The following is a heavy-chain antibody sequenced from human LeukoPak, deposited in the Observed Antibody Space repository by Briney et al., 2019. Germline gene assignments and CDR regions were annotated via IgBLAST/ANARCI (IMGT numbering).Heavy chain of an antibody. V-gene: IGHV3-53*01. CDR1: GFTLSGDY. Sequence: PGRSLRLSCPVSGFTLSGDYMSWVRQAPGKGLEWVAVIYSGGSTYYADSVKGRFTISRDNTKNTLYLQVHSMRVEDTAVYYCAKDRLGAMMYFD. CDR3: AKDRLGAMMYFD. CDR2: IYSGGST. J-gene: IGHJ4*01. D-gene: IGHD1-26*01.